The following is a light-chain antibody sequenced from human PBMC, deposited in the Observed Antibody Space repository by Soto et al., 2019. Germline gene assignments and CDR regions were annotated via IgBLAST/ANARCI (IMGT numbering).Light chain of an antibody. CDR3: QQYIRWPLT. J-gene: IGKJ4*01. Sequence: EIVLRQSPGTLSLSPGERATLSCRASQSVSSNSLAWYQQKPGQAPSLLIYGASTRATGTPARFSGSGSGTEFTLTISSLQSEDFAVYYCQQYIRWPLTFGGGTKVDIK. CDR1: QSVSSN. CDR2: GAS. V-gene: IGKV3-15*01.